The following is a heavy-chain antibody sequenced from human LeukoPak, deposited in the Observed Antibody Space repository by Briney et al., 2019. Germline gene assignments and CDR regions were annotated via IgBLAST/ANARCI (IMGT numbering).Heavy chain of an antibody. J-gene: IGHJ4*02. V-gene: IGHV4-39*01. Sequence: SETLSLTCTVSGGSISSSSYYWAWIRQPPGKGLEWIASIYYSGSTYYNPSLKSRVTISVDTSKNQFSLKLSSVTAAGAAVYYCARQWKFWGQGALVTVSS. CDR1: GGSISSSSYY. CDR3: ARQWKF. D-gene: IGHD1-1*01. CDR2: IYYSGST.